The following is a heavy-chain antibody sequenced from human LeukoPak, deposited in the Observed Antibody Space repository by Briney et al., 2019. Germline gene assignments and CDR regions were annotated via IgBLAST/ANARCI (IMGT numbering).Heavy chain of an antibody. CDR2: IYSGGNT. D-gene: IGHD6-19*01. J-gene: IGHJ4*02. Sequence: PGGSLRLSCAASGFIVSSNYMSWVRQAPGKELEWASIIYSGGNTYYADSVKGRFTISRDISKNTVSLQMNSLRAEDTAVYYCTRVRIEVAGWVPFDYWGQGTLVSVSS. CDR3: TRVRIEVAGWVPFDY. V-gene: IGHV3-66*01. CDR1: GFIVSSNY.